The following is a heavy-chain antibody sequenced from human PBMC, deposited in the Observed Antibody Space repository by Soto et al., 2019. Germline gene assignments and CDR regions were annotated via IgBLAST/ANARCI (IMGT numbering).Heavy chain of an antibody. V-gene: IGHV1-69*01. CDR2: IIPIFGTA. Sequence: QVQLVQSGAEVKKPGSSVKVSCKASGGTFSSYAISWVRQAPGQGLEWMGGIIPIFGTANYAQKFQGRVTITADESKSTAYMELSSLRSEDTAVYYCARHINYYDSSGYYAGYYYGMDVWGQGTTVTVSS. CDR1: GGTFSSYA. CDR3: ARHINYYDSSGYYAGYYYGMDV. J-gene: IGHJ6*02. D-gene: IGHD3-22*01.